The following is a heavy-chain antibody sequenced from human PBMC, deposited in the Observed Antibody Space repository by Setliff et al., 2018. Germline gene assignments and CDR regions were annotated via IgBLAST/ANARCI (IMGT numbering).Heavy chain of an antibody. Sequence: SETLSLTCAAYGGTFSDYYWSWVRQTPGKGLEWIGFIYHDGNPKFNPSVNYNPSLKSRVTMSIDKSNNQFSLNLRSVTAADTAVYYCTRGGERYHTANWGQGTLVTVSS. D-gene: IGHD2-2*01. CDR1: GGTFSDYY. CDR2: IYHDGNP. V-gene: IGHV4-59*12. J-gene: IGHJ4*02. CDR3: TRGGERYHTAN.